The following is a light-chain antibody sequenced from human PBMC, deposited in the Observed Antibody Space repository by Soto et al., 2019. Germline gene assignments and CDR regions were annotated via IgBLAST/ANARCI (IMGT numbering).Light chain of an antibody. CDR3: QSYDATNQV. V-gene: IGLV6-57*01. CDR2: EDN. CDR1: SGSIASNY. Sequence: NFMLTQPHSVSESPGKTVIISCTRSSGSIASNYVQWYQQRPGRSPTTVIYEDNQRPSGVPDRFSGSIDSSSNSASLTISGLETEDEADYYCQSYDATNQVFGGGTKVTVL. J-gene: IGLJ3*02.